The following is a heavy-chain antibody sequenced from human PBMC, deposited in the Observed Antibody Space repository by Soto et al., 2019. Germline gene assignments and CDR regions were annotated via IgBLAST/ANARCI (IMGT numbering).Heavy chain of an antibody. Sequence: LSCAASGFTFSSYAMSWVRQAPGKGLEWVSAISGSGGSTYYADSVKGRFTISRDNSKNTLYLQMNSLRAEDTAVYYCAKGQIVLMVYALFDYWGQGTLVTVSS. CDR1: GFTFSSYA. CDR3: AKGQIVLMVYALFDY. J-gene: IGHJ4*02. D-gene: IGHD2-8*01. V-gene: IGHV3-23*01. CDR2: ISGSGGST.